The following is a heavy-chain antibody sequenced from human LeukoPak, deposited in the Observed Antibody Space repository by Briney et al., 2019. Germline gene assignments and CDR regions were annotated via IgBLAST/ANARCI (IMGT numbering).Heavy chain of an antibody. CDR2: IYYSGST. CDR3: VRDLGDYLIDY. CDR1: GGSISSGSYY. J-gene: IGHJ4*02. V-gene: IGHV4-39*07. D-gene: IGHD4-17*01. Sequence: PSETLSLTCTVSGGSISSGSYYWGWIRQPPGKGLEWIGSIYYSGSTYYNPSLKSRVTISRDTSKNQFSLKLSSVTAADTAVYYCVRDLGDYLIDYWGQGTLVTVSS.